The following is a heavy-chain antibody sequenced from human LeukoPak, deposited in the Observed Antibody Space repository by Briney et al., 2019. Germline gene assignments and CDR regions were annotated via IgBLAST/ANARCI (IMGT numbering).Heavy chain of an antibody. V-gene: IGHV3-21*01. CDR1: GFSLRTFT. CDR3: TRDRLFDC. J-gene: IGHJ4*02. Sequence: PGGSLRLSCAASGFSLRTFTLHWVRQAPGKGLEWVSSIGSTTTDMSYTGSVKGRFSISRDNAKNSLSLQMNSLRVEDTAFYYCTRDRLFDCWGQGTLVTVSS. CDR2: IGSTTTDM. D-gene: IGHD6-6*01.